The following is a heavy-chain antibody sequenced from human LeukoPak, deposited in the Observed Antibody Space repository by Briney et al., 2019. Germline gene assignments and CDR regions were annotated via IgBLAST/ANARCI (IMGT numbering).Heavy chain of an antibody. D-gene: IGHD6-19*01. CDR1: GFTFSDYY. CDR3: ARVGSGWYFDY. J-gene: IGHJ4*02. V-gene: IGHV3-11*05. CDR2: ISSSSSYT. Sequence: PGGSLRLSCAASGFTFSDYYMSWIRQAPGKGLEWVSYISSSSSYTSYADSVKGRFTISRDNAKNSLFLQMNSLRAEDTGVYYCARVGSGWYFDYWGQGALVTVSS.